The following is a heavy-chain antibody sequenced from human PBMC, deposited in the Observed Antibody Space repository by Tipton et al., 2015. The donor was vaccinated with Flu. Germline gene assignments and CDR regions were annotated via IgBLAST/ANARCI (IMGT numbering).Heavy chain of an antibody. CDR2: INQDGSVK. CDR3: ARQIGGGDCY. V-gene: IGHV3-7*03. D-gene: IGHD2-21*01. J-gene: IGHJ4*02. Sequence: SLRLSCAASGLIFNNYWMSWVRQAPGKGLEWVANINQDGSVKYYVDSVKGRFSISRDNAKNSFYLQMDSLRAEDTAVYYCARQIGGGDCYWGQGTLVTVSS. CDR1: GLIFNNYW.